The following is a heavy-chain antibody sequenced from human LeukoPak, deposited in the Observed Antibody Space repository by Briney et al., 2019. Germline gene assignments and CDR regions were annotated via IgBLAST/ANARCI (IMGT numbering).Heavy chain of an antibody. D-gene: IGHD1-26*01. J-gene: IGHJ4*02. V-gene: IGHV3-23*01. CDR1: GFTFSSYA. Sequence: QPGGSLRLSCAASGFTFSSYAMSWVREAPGKGLEWVSAISGSGGITSYADSVKGRFTISRDNSKNTLYLQMNSLRAEDTAVYYCAKGDTTWELPHDYWGQGTRVTVSS. CDR2: ISGSGGIT. CDR3: AKGDTTWELPHDY.